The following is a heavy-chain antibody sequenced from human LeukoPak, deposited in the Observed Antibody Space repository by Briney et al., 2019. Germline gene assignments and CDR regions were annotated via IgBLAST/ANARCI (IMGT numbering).Heavy chain of an antibody. V-gene: IGHV3-30*18. CDR2: ISYDGSNK. CDR1: GITFSSYG. CDR3: AKDASATFDY. J-gene: IGHJ4*02. Sequence: PGRSLRLSCAASGITFSSYGMHWVRQAPGKGLEWVAVISYDGSNKYYADSVKGRFTISRDNSKNTLYLQMNSLRAEDTAVYYCAKDASATFDYWGQGTLVTVSS. D-gene: IGHD6-25*01.